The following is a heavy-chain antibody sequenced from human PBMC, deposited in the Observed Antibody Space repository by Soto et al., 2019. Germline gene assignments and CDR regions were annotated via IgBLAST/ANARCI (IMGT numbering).Heavy chain of an antibody. CDR2: IYYSGST. CDR3: ARLARLGYCSGGSCYQDAFGI. CDR1: GGAISSGGYY. J-gene: IGHJ3*02. V-gene: IGHV4-31*03. D-gene: IGHD2-15*01. Sequence: SETLSLTCIVSGGAISSGGYYWSWIRQHPGKGLEWIGYIYYSGSTYYNPSLKSRVTISVDTSKNQFSLKLSSVTAADTAVYYCARLARLGYCSGGSCYQDAFGIWDQGTMVTVSS.